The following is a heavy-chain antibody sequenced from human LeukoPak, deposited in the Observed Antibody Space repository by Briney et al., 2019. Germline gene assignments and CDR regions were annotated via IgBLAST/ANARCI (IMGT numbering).Heavy chain of an antibody. J-gene: IGHJ6*03. CDR2: IYYSGST. CDR3: ARVTIKYYYYMDV. Sequence: PSETLSLTSTVSGDSISSHYWSWIRQPPGKGLEWIGYIYYSGSTNYNPSLKSRVTISVDTSENQFSLKLSSVTAADTAVYYCARVTIKYYYYMDVWGKGTTVTVSS. V-gene: IGHV4-59*11. D-gene: IGHD4-17*01. CDR1: GDSISSHY.